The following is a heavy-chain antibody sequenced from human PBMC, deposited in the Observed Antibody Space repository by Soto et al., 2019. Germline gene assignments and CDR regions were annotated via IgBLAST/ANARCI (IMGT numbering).Heavy chain of an antibody. V-gene: IGHV6-1*01. D-gene: IGHD2-15*01. CDR2: TYYRSKWYN. CDR1: GDSVSSTSAA. Sequence: QVQLQQSGPGLVKPSQTLSLTCAISGDSVSSTSAAWNWIRQSPSRGLEWLGRTYYRSKWYNDYAISVKSRIIITPDTSENQVSLQLNSVTPGDTAVYYCAREAPPYCTGGSCYSGYFDYWGQGTLVTVSS. CDR3: AREAPPYCTGGSCYSGYFDY. J-gene: IGHJ4*02.